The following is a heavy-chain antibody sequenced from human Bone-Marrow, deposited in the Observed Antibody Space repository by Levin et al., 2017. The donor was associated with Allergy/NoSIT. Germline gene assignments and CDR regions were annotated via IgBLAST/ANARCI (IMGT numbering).Heavy chain of an antibody. CDR2: ISSSGAIL. V-gene: IGHV3-11*01. D-gene: IGHD6-13*01. Sequence: GGSLRLSCGASGFIFSDFYMSWVRQAPGKGLEWLAYISSSGAILHYADSVKGRFTISRDNGYDSLSLQMNSLRVEDTAVYYCARDSSLSWFDYWGQGALVTVSS. CDR3: ARDSSLSWFDY. CDR1: GFIFSDFY. J-gene: IGHJ4*02.